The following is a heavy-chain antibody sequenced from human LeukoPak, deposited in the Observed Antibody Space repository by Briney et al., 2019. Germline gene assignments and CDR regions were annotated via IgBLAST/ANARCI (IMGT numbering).Heavy chain of an antibody. V-gene: IGHV1-69*13. CDR2: IIPIFGTA. D-gene: IGHD3-9*01. CDR1: GGXFSSYA. CDR3: ARGYYDILTGRYNWFDP. Sequence: SVKVSCMASGGXFSSYAMSWVRQAPGQGLEWLGGIIPIFGTANYAQKFQGRVTITADESTSTAYMELSSLRSEDTAVYYCARGYYDILTGRYNWFDPWGQGTLVTVSS. J-gene: IGHJ5*02.